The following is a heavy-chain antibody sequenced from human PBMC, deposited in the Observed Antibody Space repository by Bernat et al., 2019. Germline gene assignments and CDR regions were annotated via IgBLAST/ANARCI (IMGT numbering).Heavy chain of an antibody. CDR1: GFTFSSYG. Sequence: QVQLVESGGGVVQPGRSLRLSCAASGFTFSSYGMHWVRQAPGKGLEWVAVIWYDGSNKYYADSVKGRFTISRDNSKNTLYLQMNSLRAEDTAVYYCASQAGGHKKYYYYMDVWGKGTTVTVSS. D-gene: IGHD3-16*01. CDR2: IWYDGSNK. V-gene: IGHV3-33*01. J-gene: IGHJ6*03. CDR3: ASQAGGHKKYYYYMDV.